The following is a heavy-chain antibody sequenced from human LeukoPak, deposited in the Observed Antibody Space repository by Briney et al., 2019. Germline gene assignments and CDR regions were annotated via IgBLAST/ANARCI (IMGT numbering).Heavy chain of an antibody. CDR2: IYPDDSGT. V-gene: IGHV5-51*01. D-gene: IGHD5-18*01. J-gene: IGHJ6*03. Sequence: GESLKISCKASGYSFARYWSGWVRQMPGKGLEWMGIIYPDDSGTRYSPSFQGQVTISADKSLSTAYLQWSSLKASDTAMYYCARHIYSYDFMIYYMDVWGKGTTVTVSS. CDR1: GYSFARYW. CDR3: ARHIYSYDFMIYYMDV.